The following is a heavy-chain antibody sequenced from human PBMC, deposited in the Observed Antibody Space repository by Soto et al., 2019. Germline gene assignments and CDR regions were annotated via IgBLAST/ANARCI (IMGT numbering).Heavy chain of an antibody. V-gene: IGHV4-61*08. CDR1: GASVSSGAYY. CDR2: IYTSGAT. Sequence: SETLSLTCTVSGASVSSGAYYWGWIRQAPGRGLEWIGYIYTSGATKYNPSLKSRVTIFADTSKNQFSLRLSSVTAADTAVYYCAGPYQLDDAFGIWGQGTMVTVSS. D-gene: IGHD1-1*01. CDR3: AGPYQLDDAFGI. J-gene: IGHJ3*02.